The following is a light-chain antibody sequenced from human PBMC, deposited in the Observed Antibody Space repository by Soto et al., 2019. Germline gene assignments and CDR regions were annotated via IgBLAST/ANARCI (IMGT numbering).Light chain of an antibody. Sequence: DLQLTQSPSFLFASVGDRVTITCRASQGISSYLAWYQQKPGKAPKLLISAASTLQSGVPSRFSGSGSGTEFTLTISSLQPEDFATYYCQQLNSYSSITFGQGTRLEIK. V-gene: IGKV1-9*01. CDR1: QGISSY. J-gene: IGKJ5*01. CDR3: QQLNSYSSIT. CDR2: AAS.